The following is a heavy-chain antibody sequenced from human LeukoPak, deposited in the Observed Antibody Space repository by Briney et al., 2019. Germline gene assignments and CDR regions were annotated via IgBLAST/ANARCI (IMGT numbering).Heavy chain of an antibody. CDR3: ARNIAVAGRGDYMDV. CDR1: GGSFSGYY. D-gene: IGHD6-19*01. CDR2: INHSGST. Sequence: SETLSLTCAVYGGSFSGYYWSWIRQPPGKGLEWIGEINHSGSTNYNPSLKSRVTISVDTSKNQFSLKLSSVTAADTAVYYCARNIAVAGRGDYMDVWGKGTTVTISS. V-gene: IGHV4-34*01. J-gene: IGHJ6*03.